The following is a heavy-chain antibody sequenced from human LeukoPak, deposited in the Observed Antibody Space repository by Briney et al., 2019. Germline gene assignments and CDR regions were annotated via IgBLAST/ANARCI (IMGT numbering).Heavy chain of an antibody. CDR1: GGSISSYY. D-gene: IGHD6-13*01. J-gene: IGHJ4*02. CDR2: IYYSGST. V-gene: IGHV4-59*01. Sequence: SETLSLTCTVSGGSISSYYWSWIRQPPGKGLEWIGYIYYSGSTNYNPSLKSRVAISVDTSKNQFSLKLSSVTAADTAVYYCARYGVFSSSWYFDYWGQGTLVSVSS. CDR3: ARYGVFSSSWYFDY.